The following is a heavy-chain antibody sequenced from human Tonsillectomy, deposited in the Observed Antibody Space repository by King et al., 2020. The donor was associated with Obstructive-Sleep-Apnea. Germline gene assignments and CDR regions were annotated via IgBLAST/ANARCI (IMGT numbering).Heavy chain of an antibody. CDR3: AGRVVVITKRNWFDP. CDR2: IYYSGST. CDR1: GGSISSSSYY. D-gene: IGHD3-22*01. Sequence: QLQESGPGLVKPSETLSLTCTVSGGSISSSSYYWGWIRQPPGKGLEWIGSIYYSGSTYYNPSLKSRVTISVDTSKNQFSLKLSPVTAADTAVYYCAGRVVVITKRNWFDPWGQGTLVTVSS. J-gene: IGHJ5*02. V-gene: IGHV4-39*01.